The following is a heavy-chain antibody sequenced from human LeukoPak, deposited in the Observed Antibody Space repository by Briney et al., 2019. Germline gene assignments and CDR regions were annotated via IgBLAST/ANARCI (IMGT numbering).Heavy chain of an antibody. V-gene: IGHV1-8*01. CDR3: ARGPPRTEVTPFDY. Sequence: ASVKVSCKASGYTFTSYDINWVRQATGQGLEWMGWMNPNSGNTGYAQKFQGRVTMTRNTSISTAYMELSSLRSEDTAVYYCARGPPRTEVTPFDYWGQGTLVTVSS. D-gene: IGHD4-23*01. CDR1: GYTFTSYD. J-gene: IGHJ4*02. CDR2: MNPNSGNT.